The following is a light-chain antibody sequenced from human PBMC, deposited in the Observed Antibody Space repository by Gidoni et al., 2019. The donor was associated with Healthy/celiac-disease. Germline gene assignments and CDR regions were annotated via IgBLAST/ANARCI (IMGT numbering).Light chain of an antibody. CDR2: AAS. CDR1: QNISSY. J-gene: IGKJ4*01. CDR3: QQSYSTPLT. V-gene: IGKV1-39*01. Sequence: DIQMTQSPSSLSASVGYRVTITCRASQNISSYLNWYQQKPGKAPKLLIYAASSLQSGVPSRFSGSGSGTDFTLTISSLQPEDFATYYCQQSYSTPLTFGGGTKVEIK.